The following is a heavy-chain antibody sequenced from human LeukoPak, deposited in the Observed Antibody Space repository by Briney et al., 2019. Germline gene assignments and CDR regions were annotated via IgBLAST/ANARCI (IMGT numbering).Heavy chain of an antibody. CDR3: ARDRRTRGYSYGGLFDY. CDR1: GGTFSSYA. V-gene: IGHV1-69*04. CDR2: IIPILGIA. D-gene: IGHD5-18*01. Sequence: SVKVSCKASGGTFSSYAISGVRQAPGQGLEWMGRIIPILGIANYAQKFQGRVTITADKSTSTAYMELSSLRSEDTAVYYCARDRRTRGYSYGGLFDYWGQGTLVTVSS. J-gene: IGHJ4*02.